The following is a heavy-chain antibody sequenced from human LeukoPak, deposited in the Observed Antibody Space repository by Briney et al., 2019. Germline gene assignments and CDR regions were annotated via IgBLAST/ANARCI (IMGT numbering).Heavy chain of an antibody. CDR1: GFTFTAYA. Sequence: GGSLRLSCAASGFTFTAYAMHWVRQAPGKGLEWVVLLAYDGTNEAYTNSVKGRFTISRDNSKNTVFLQMDNLRLDDTAVYYCARGGPLGDTNRFDFWGQGALVTVSS. D-gene: IGHD2-8*01. V-gene: IGHV3-30*04. CDR3: ARGGPLGDTNRFDF. J-gene: IGHJ4*02. CDR2: LAYDGTNE.